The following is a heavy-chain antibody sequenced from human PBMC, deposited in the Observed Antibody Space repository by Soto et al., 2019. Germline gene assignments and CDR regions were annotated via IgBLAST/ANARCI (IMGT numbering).Heavy chain of an antibody. V-gene: IGHV3-30-3*01. CDR1: GFTFSSYA. D-gene: IGHD3-3*01. CDR3: ARVYLPNYDFWSGYPNYYYYYGMDV. CDR2: ISYDGSNK. J-gene: IGHJ6*02. Sequence: PGGSLRLSCAASGFTFSSYAMHWVRQAPGKGLEWVAVISYDGSNKYYADSVKGRFTISRDNSKNTLYLQMNSLRAEDTAVYYCARVYLPNYDFWSGYPNYYYYYGMDVWGQGTTVTVSS.